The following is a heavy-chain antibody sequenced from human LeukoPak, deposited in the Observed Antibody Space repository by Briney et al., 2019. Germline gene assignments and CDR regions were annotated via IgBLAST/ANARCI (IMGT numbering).Heavy chain of an antibody. J-gene: IGHJ4*02. V-gene: IGHV4-59*11. CDR3: ARVPLSRGRAAAGTGVYFDY. Sequence: SETLSLTCTVSGGSISSHYWSWIRQPPGKGLEWIGYIYYSGSTNYNPSLKSRVTISVDTSKNQFSLKLSSVTAADTAVYYCARVPLSRGRAAAGTGVYFDYWGQGTLVTVSS. D-gene: IGHD6-13*01. CDR2: IYYSGST. CDR1: GGSISSHY.